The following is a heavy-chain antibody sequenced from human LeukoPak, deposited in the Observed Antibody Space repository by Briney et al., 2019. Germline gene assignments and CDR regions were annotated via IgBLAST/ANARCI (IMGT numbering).Heavy chain of an antibody. CDR2: MNPNSGNT. D-gene: IGHD6-13*01. CDR3: ATRFIAAAGDYYYYMDV. CDR1: GYTFTSYD. V-gene: IGHV1-8*01. J-gene: IGHJ6*03. Sequence: ASVKVSCKASGYTFTSYDINWVRQATGQGLEWMGWMNPNSGNTGYAQKFQGRVTITTDESTSTAYMELSSLRSEDTAVYYCATRFIAAAGDYYYYMDVWGKGTTVTVSS.